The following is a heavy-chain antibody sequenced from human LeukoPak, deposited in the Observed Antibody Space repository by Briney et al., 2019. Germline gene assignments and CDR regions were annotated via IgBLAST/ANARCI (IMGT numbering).Heavy chain of an antibody. CDR3: ASRSINWYRGNNWFDP. V-gene: IGHV3-9*01. Sequence: GGSLRLSCAASGFTFDDHDMHWVRQAPGKGLEWVSGITWDSGITGYADSVKGRFTISRDNAKNSLYLQMNSLRVEDTAVYYCASRSINWYRGNNWFDPWGQGTLVTVSS. D-gene: IGHD6-13*01. CDR1: GFTFDDHD. CDR2: ITWDSGIT. J-gene: IGHJ5*02.